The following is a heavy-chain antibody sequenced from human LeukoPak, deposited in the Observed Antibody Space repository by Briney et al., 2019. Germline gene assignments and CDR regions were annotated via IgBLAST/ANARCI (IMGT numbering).Heavy chain of an antibody. CDR3: VATSGSSTN. Sequence: GGSLRLSCVASGFTFSNYTMHWVRQAPGKGLEWVAVVSYGGTIKSYADSVKSRLTISRDNSQNTLYLQMNSLRAEDTAVYYCVATSGSSTNWGQGTLDTVSS. J-gene: IGHJ4*02. CDR1: GFTFSNYT. V-gene: IGHV3-30-3*01. CDR2: VSYGGTIK. D-gene: IGHD2-2*01.